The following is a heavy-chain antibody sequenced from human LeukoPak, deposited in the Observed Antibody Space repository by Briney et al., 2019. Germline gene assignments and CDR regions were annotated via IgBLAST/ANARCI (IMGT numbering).Heavy chain of an antibody. J-gene: IGHJ4*02. V-gene: IGHV1-18*01. D-gene: IGHD2-15*01. CDR3: AREALGRYCSGGSCYFPFDY. CDR1: GYTFTSYG. CDR2: ISAYNGNT. Sequence: ASVKVSCKASGYTFTSYGISWVRQAPGQGLEWMGWISAYNGNTNYAQKLQGGVTMTTDTSTSTAYMELRSLRSDDTAVNYCAREALGRYCSGGSCYFPFDYWGQGTLVTVSS.